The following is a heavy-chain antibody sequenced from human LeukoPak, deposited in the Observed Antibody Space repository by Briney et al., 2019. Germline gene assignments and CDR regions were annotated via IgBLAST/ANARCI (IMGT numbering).Heavy chain of an antibody. CDR2: ITPIFGSA. D-gene: IGHD1-1*01. J-gene: IGHJ4*02. V-gene: IGHV1-69*01. CDR1: GDSFSSFG. Sequence: SVKVSCKASGDSFSSFGFNWVRQAPGQGLEWMGRITPIFGSAHYPQRYQGRVTITADESTTTVYMELSILRSEDTALYYCAREQRLDGNWFIDLWGQGTVVTVSS. CDR3: AREQRLDGNWFIDL.